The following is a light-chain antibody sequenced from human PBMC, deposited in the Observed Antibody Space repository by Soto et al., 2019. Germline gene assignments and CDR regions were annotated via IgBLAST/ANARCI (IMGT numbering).Light chain of an antibody. V-gene: IGKV1-13*02. Sequence: AIQVTQSPSSLSASVGDRVTITCRASQDISGALAWYQQKPGKAPNLLIYDVSTLESGVPSRFSGSGSGTEFTLTISSLQPDDFGTFYCQQFNSYPITFGHGTRLEIK. CDR1: QDISGA. J-gene: IGKJ5*01. CDR2: DVS. CDR3: QQFNSYPIT.